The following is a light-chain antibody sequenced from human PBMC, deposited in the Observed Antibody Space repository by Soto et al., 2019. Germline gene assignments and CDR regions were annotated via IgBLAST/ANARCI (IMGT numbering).Light chain of an antibody. CDR2: DVT. J-gene: IGLJ1*01. CDR3: SSYTSSSTLSV. V-gene: IGLV2-14*01. Sequence: QSALTQPASVSGSPGQSITISCTGTSSDVGDNNYVSWYQQHPGKAPKLMIYDVTHRPSGISNRFSGSKSGNTASLTISGLQVEDEAAYSCSSYTSSSTLSVFGTGTKLTVL. CDR1: SSDVGDNNY.